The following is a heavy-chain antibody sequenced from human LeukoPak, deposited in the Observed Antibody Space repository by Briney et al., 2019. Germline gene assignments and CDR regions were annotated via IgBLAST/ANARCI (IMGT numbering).Heavy chain of an antibody. Sequence: GRSLRLSCAASGFTFSSYAMHWVRQAPGKGLEWVAVISYDGSNKYYADSVKGRFTISRDNSKNTLYLQMNSLRAEDTAVYYCARDREYSSSWYSYYYGMDVWGQGTTVTVSS. D-gene: IGHD6-13*01. CDR1: GFTFSSYA. J-gene: IGHJ6*02. CDR2: ISYDGSNK. V-gene: IGHV3-30*04. CDR3: ARDREYSSSWYSYYYGMDV.